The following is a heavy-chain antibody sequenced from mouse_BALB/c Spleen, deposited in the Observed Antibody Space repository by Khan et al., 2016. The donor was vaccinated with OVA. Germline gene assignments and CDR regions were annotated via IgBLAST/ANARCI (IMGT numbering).Heavy chain of an antibody. V-gene: IGHV5-6*01. CDR2: ISSDGDYT. CDR3: ATHLTGSFAY. D-gene: IGHD4-1*01. Sequence: EVELVESGGDLVKSGGSLKLSCAASGFTFSPYSMSWVRQTPDKRLEWVATISSDGDYTYYPESVKGRFSISRDNAKNTLYLQMSTLKSEETARYYFATHLTGSFAYWGQGTLVTVSA. CDR1: GFTFSPYS. J-gene: IGHJ3*01.